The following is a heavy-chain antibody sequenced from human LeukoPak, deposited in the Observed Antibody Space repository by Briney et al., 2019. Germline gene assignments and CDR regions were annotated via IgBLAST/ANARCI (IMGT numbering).Heavy chain of an antibody. Sequence: ASVEVSCKASGYTFTSYDINWVRQATGQGLEWMGWMNPNSGNTGYAQKFQGRVTMTRNTSISTAYMELSSLRSEDTAVYDCVTYYYDSSGYTPWDYWGQGTLVTVSS. V-gene: IGHV1-8*01. D-gene: IGHD3-22*01. CDR2: MNPNSGNT. CDR1: GYTFTSYD. J-gene: IGHJ4*02. CDR3: VTYYYDSSGYTPWDY.